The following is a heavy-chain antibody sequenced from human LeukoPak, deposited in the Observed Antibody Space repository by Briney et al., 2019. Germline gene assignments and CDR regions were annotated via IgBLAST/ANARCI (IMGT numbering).Heavy chain of an antibody. D-gene: IGHD1-14*01. CDR1: SGSISSVSYY. CDR3: ARNGAYNLDY. J-gene: IGHJ4*02. V-gene: IGHV4-61*09. CDR2: IYTSGTT. Sequence: PSETLSLTCTVSSGSISSVSYYWSWIREPAGKGLEWIGHIYTSGTTEYNPSLKSRLTISLDKSKNQFSLKLNSVTAADTAVYYCARNGAYNLDYWGQGTLVTVSS.